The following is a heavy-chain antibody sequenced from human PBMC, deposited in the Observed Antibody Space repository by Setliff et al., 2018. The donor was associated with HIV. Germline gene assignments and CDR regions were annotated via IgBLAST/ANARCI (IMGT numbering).Heavy chain of an antibody. J-gene: IGHJ6*02. V-gene: IGHV3-30*18. Sequence: GESLKISCAASGFTFSSYGMHWVRQAPGKGLEWVAVISYDGSNKYYADSVKGRFTISRDNSKNTLYLQMNSLRAEDTAVYYCAKGYGVLYYYYGMDVWGQGTTVTVSS. CDR1: GFTFSSYG. CDR2: ISYDGSNK. D-gene: IGHD4-17*01. CDR3: AKGYGVLYYYYGMDV.